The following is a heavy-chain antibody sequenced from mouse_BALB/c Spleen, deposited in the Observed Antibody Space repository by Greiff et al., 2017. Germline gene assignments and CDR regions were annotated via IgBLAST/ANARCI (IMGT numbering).Heavy chain of an antibody. CDR3: ARDDYPYFDD. V-gene: IGHV1-7*01. D-gene: IGHD2-4*01. CDR2: INPSTGYT. Sequence: QVQLQQSGAELAKPGASVKMSCKASGYTFTSYWMHWVKQRPGQGLEWIGYINPSTGYTEYNQKFKDKATLTADKSSSTAYMQLSSLTSEDSAVYYCARDDYPYFDDWGQGTTLTVSS. CDR1: GYTFTSYW. J-gene: IGHJ2*01.